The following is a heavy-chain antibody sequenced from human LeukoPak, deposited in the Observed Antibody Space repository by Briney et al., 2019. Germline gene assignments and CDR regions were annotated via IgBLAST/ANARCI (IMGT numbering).Heavy chain of an antibody. V-gene: IGHV1-46*01. CDR2: INPSGGST. CDR1: GYTFTSYD. D-gene: IGHD4-17*01. Sequence: ASVKVSCKASGYTFTSYDINWVRQATGQGLEWMGIINPSGGSTSYAQKFQGRVTMTRDTSTSTVYMELSSLRSEDTAVYYCARDPHYGDSEFDYWGQGTLVTISS. J-gene: IGHJ4*02. CDR3: ARDPHYGDSEFDY.